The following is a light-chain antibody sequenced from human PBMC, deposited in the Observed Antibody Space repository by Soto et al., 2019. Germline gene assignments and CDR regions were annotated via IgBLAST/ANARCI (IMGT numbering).Light chain of an antibody. CDR1: KSISSW. Sequence: DIQMTQSPSTLSASVGDRVTITCRDSKSISSWLAWYQQKPGKAPKLLIYKASSLESGVPSRFSGSGSGTEFTLTISSLQPDDFATYYCQQYNSYSSWTFGQGTKVEIK. CDR3: QQYNSYSSWT. V-gene: IGKV1-5*03. J-gene: IGKJ1*01. CDR2: KAS.